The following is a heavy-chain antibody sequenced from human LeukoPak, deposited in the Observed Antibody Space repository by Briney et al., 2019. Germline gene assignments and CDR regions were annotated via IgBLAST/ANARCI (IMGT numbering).Heavy chain of an antibody. CDR3: ARHEGYSYAFAY. V-gene: IGHV4-59*08. Sequence: SETLSLTCTVSGGSISSYYWSWIRQPPGKGLEWIGYIYYSGSTNYNPSLKSRLTISADTSKNQFSLKLSSVTAADTAVYFCARHEGYSYAFAYWGQGTLVTVSS. CDR2: IYYSGST. D-gene: IGHD5-18*01. CDR1: GGSISSYY. J-gene: IGHJ4*02.